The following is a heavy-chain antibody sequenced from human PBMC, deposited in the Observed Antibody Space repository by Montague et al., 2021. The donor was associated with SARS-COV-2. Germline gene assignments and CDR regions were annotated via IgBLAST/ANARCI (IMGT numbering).Heavy chain of an antibody. CDR2: ISYDGSNK. J-gene: IGHJ3*02. D-gene: IGHD2-21*02. V-gene: IGHV3-30*04. CDR1: GFTFSSYA. CDR3: AREGDIVEVTDDFDI. Sequence: SLSLSCAASGFTFSSYAMRWVRQAPGKGLEWVAVISYDGSNKYYVDSVKGRFTISRDNSKNTLYLQMNSLRAEDTAVYYCAREGDIVEVTDDFDIWGQGTMVTVFS.